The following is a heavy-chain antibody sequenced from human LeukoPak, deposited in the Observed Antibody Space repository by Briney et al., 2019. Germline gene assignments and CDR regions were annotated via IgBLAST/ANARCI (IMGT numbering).Heavy chain of an antibody. CDR1: GFTFSSYA. J-gene: IGHJ4*02. CDR3: AKDRKYCSGGSCYEHY. CDR2: ISGSGGST. V-gene: IGHV3-23*01. D-gene: IGHD2-15*01. Sequence: GGSLRLSCAASGFTFSSYAMSWVRQAPGKGLEWVSAISGSGGSTYYADSVKGRFTISRDNSKNTLYLQMNSLRAEDTAVYYCAKDRKYCSGGSCYEHYWGQGTLVTVSS.